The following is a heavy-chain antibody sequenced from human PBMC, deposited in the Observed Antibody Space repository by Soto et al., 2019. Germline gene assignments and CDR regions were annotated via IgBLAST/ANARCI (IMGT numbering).Heavy chain of an antibody. D-gene: IGHD3-22*01. CDR2: IRSKANSYAT. CDR3: TSLQPTYYYDSSGYYDAFDI. V-gene: IGHV3-73*02. CDR1: GFTFSGSA. J-gene: IGHJ3*02. Sequence: EVQLVESGGGWVQPGGSLKLSCAASGFTFSGSAMHWVRQASGKGLEWVGRIRSKANSYATAYAASVKGRFTISRDDSKNTAYLQMNSLKTEDTAVYYCTSLQPTYYYDSSGYYDAFDIWGQGTMVTVSS.